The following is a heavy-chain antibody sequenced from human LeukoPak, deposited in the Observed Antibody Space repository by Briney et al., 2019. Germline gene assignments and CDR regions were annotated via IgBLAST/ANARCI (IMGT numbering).Heavy chain of an antibody. CDR2: IKQDGSEK. CDR3: ARAVRGVIGSWFDP. CDR1: GFTFSSYW. V-gene: IGHV3-7*01. J-gene: IGHJ5*02. Sequence: GGSLRLSCAASGFTFSSYWMSWVRQAPGKGLEWVANIKQDGSEKYYVDSVKGRFTISRDNAKNSLYLQMNSLRAEDLAVYYCARAVRGVIGSWFDPWGQGTLVTVSS. D-gene: IGHD3-10*01.